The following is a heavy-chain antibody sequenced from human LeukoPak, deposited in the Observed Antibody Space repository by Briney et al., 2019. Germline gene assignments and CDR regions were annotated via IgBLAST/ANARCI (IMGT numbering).Heavy chain of an antibody. D-gene: IGHD2-2*01. CDR3: SRLEDTSPIEVALDI. J-gene: IGHJ3*02. V-gene: IGHV3-73*01. CDR1: GFTLSGSV. Sequence: GRSLKLSCAVSGFTLSGSVIHWVRQAAGKGLEWVGRIRSKRNNYATAYVASVKGRFTISRDDSKNTVYLHMDSLKTEDTALYYCSRLEDTSPIEVALDIWGQGTVVTVSS. CDR2: IRSKRNNYAT.